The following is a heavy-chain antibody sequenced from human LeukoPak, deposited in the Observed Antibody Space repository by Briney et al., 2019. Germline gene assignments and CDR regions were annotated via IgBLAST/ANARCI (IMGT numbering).Heavy chain of an antibody. J-gene: IGHJ4*02. CDR2: INHSGST. CDR3: ARDRRYGSTFDY. D-gene: IGHD3-10*01. CDR1: GESFSAYY. Sequence: SETLSLTCAVDGESFSAYYWTWIRQSPGKGLEWIGEINHSGSTYYNPSLKSRVTISIDTSKTQFSLKLSSMTAADTAVYYCARDRRYGSTFDYWGQGTLVTVSS. V-gene: IGHV4-34*01.